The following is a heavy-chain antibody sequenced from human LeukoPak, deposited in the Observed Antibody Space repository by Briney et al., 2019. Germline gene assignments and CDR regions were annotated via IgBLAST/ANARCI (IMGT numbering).Heavy chain of an antibody. D-gene: IGHD1-26*01. V-gene: IGHV3-74*01. CDR3: ARGRSRSYHY. J-gene: IGHJ4*02. CDR1: GFTFSNGR. Sequence: GGSLRLSCAASGFTFSNGRMHCVRQAPGKGLVWVSRINTDGSTTTYADSVKGRFTISRDNAKNTLYLQMNSLRVEDTAVYYCARGRSRSYHYWGQGTLVTVSS. CDR2: INTDGSTT.